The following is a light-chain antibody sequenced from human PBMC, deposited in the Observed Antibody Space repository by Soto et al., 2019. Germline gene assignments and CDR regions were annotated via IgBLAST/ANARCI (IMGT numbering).Light chain of an antibody. CDR2: DAS. J-gene: IGKJ4*01. CDR1: QSVSNN. V-gene: IGKV3D-15*01. CDR3: QQYNNWPPLT. Sequence: ETVMTQSPATLSVSPGERATLSCRASQSVSNNLAWYQQKPGQTPRLVIYDASARATGIPARFSGSGSGTEFTRTISSLQSEDFAVYYCQQYNNWPPLTFGGGTKVEIK.